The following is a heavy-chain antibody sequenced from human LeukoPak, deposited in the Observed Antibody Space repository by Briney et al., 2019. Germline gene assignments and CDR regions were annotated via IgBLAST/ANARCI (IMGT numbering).Heavy chain of an antibody. D-gene: IGHD3-22*01. V-gene: IGHV4-30-4*08. CDR2: IYYSGST. Sequence: SETLSLTCTVSGDSISSYYWSWIRQPPGKGLEWIGYIYYSGSTYYNPSLKSRVTISVDTSKNQFSLKLSSVTAADTAVYYCARGSTYYDSSGYSLFDYWGQGTLVTVSS. CDR1: GDSISSYY. CDR3: ARGSTYYDSSGYSLFDY. J-gene: IGHJ4*02.